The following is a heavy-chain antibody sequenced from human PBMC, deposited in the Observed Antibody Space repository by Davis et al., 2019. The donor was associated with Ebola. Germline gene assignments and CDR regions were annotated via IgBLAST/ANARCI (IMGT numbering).Heavy chain of an antibody. V-gene: IGHV4-30-2*01. J-gene: IGHJ5*02. CDR1: GGSISSGGYS. D-gene: IGHD6-13*01. CDR3: ARGKPFGSSFWFDP. CDR2: IYHSGST. Sequence: MPSETLSLTCAVSGGSISSGGYSWSWIRQPPGKGLEWIEYIYHSGSTYYNPSLKSRVTISVDRSKNQFSLKLSSVTAADTAVYYCARGKPFGSSFWFDPWGQGTLVTVSS.